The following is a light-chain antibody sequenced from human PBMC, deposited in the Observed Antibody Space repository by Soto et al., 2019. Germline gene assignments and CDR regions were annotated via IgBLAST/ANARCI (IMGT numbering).Light chain of an antibody. CDR2: NTS. CDR3: HQYGSSPRT. Sequence: EVVLTQSPGTLSLSPGERATLSCRASQSVSNIYLAWYQQKPGQAPRLLIYNTSSRATGIPDRFSGSGSGTDFTLTISRLEPEDFAVYYCHQYGSSPRTFGQGTKVEIK. CDR1: QSVSNIY. J-gene: IGKJ1*01. V-gene: IGKV3-20*01.